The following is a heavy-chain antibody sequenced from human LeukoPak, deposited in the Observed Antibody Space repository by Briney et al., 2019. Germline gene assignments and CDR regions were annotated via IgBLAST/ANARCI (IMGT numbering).Heavy chain of an antibody. CDR2: ISSSSSYI. J-gene: IGHJ4*02. D-gene: IGHD6-13*01. V-gene: IGHV3-21*01. CDR1: GFTFSSYS. CDR3: AREGAAAGTFDY. Sequence: GGSLRLSCAASGFTFSSYSMNWVRQAPGKGLEWVSSISSSSSYIYYADSVKGRFTISRDNAKNSLYLQMNSLRAEDTAVYYCAREGAAAGTFDYWGQGTLSPSPQ.